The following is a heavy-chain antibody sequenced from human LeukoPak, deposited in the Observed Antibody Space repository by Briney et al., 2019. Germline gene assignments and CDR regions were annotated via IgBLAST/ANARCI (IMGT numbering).Heavy chain of an antibody. CDR1: GFTFITYA. J-gene: IGHJ4*02. Sequence: GGSLRLSCSASGFTFITYAMHWVRQAPGKGLEYVSAISSNGGSTDYAGSVKGRFTISRDNSKNTLYVQMSSLRGEDTAVYYCVKGSSGWYKDYFDYWGQGTLVTVSS. CDR3: VKGSSGWYKDYFDY. CDR2: ISSNGGST. V-gene: IGHV3-64*05. D-gene: IGHD6-19*01.